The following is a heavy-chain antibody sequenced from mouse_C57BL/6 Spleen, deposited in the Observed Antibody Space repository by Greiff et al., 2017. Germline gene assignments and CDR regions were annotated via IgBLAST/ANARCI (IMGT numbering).Heavy chain of an antibody. D-gene: IGHD1-1*01. J-gene: IGHJ3*01. V-gene: IGHV1-39*01. CDR2: INPNYGST. CDR3: ARYYYYGSSYEFAY. Sequence: EVQGVESGPELVKPGASVKISCKASGYSFTDYNMNWVKQSNGKSLEWIGVINPNYGSTSYNQKFKGKATLTVDQSSSTAYMQLNSLTSEDSAVYYCARYYYYGSSYEFAYWGQGTLVTVSA. CDR1: GYSFTDYN.